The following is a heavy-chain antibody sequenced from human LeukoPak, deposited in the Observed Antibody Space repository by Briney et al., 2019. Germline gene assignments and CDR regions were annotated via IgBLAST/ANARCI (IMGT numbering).Heavy chain of an antibody. V-gene: IGHV4-59*12. CDR2: VFYSGST. CDR1: GGSISNYY. CDR3: ARESLGIVVVPAAPTV. J-gene: IGHJ4*02. Sequence: SETLSLTCTVSGGSISNYYWNWIRQPPGKGLEWIGCVFYSGSTNYNPSLKSRVTISVDTSKNQFSLKLSSVTAADTAVYYCARESLGIVVVPAAPTVWGQGTLVTVSS. D-gene: IGHD2-2*03.